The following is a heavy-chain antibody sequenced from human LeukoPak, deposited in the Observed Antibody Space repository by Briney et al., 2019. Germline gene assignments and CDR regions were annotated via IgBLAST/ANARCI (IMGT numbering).Heavy chain of an antibody. J-gene: IGHJ4*02. CDR1: GGSISSGDYY. CDR3: ARLAPDGYNIDC. CDR2: IYYSGST. Sequence: SETLSFTCTVSGGSISSGDYYWSWIRQPPGKGLEWIGYIYYSGSTYYNPSLKSRVTISVDTSKNQFSLKLSSVTAADTAVYYCARLAPDGYNIDCWGQGTLVTVSS. D-gene: IGHD5-24*01. V-gene: IGHV4-30-4*02.